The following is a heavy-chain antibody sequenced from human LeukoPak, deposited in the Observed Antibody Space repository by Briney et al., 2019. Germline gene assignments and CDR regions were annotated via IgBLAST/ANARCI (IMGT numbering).Heavy chain of an antibody. V-gene: IGHV3-20*01. CDR2: ISAGGGST. CDR3: AAVAGRGYYYYGMDV. CDR1: GSTFGSYA. Sequence: PGGSLRLSCTASGSTFGSYAMSWVRQAPGKGLEYVSTISAGGGSTVYADSVKGRFTISRDNAKNSLYLQMNSLRAEDTALYHCAAVAGRGYYYYGMDVWGQGTTVTASS. J-gene: IGHJ6*02. D-gene: IGHD6-19*01.